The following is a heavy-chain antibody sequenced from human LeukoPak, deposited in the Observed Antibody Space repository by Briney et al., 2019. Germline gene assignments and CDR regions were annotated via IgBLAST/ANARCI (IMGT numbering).Heavy chain of an antibody. CDR2: IYYSGST. D-gene: IGHD6-13*01. V-gene: IGHV4-59*01. Sequence: SETLSLTCTVSGGSISSYYWSWIRQPPGKGLEWIGYIYYSGSTNYNSSLKSRVTISVDTSKNQFSLKLSSVTAADTAVYYCTRDMGPAYSSSWYFDYWGQGTPVTVSS. J-gene: IGHJ4*02. CDR1: GGSISSYY. CDR3: TRDMGPAYSSSWYFDY.